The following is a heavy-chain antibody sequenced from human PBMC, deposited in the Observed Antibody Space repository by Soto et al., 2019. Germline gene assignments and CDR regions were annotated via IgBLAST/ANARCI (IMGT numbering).Heavy chain of an antibody. Sequence: QVQLVQSGAEVKKTGSSVKVSCKASGVTFSSETISWVRQAPGQGLEWVGGIIPLFGTANYAQKFQGRVTTTADESTSTLYIELSSLRSDDTAVYYCATELGDNPASPFDSWGQGTLVTVSS. J-gene: IGHJ4*02. CDR2: IIPLFGTA. CDR3: ATELGDNPASPFDS. V-gene: IGHV1-69*01. D-gene: IGHD2-21*01. CDR1: GVTFSSET.